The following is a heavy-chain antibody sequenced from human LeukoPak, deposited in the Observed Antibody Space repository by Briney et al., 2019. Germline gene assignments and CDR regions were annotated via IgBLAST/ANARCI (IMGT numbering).Heavy chain of an antibody. J-gene: IGHJ4*02. CDR1: GFTFSNYN. Sequence: PGGSLRLSCAASGFTFSNYNMNWVRQAPGKGLEWVSYISRSGTTIDYADSLKGRFTISRDNAKNSLYLQMNSLRAEDTAVYYCAKASKMDTILPPFDYWGQGTLVTVSS. D-gene: IGHD5-24*01. CDR3: AKASKMDTILPPFDY. V-gene: IGHV3-48*01. CDR2: ISRSGTTI.